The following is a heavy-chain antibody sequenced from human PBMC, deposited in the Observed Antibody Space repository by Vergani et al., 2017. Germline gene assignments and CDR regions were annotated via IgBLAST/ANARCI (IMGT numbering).Heavy chain of an antibody. J-gene: IGHJ3*02. CDR3: AKDSLWFGELWVRTPDDAFDI. CDR2: IRYDGSNK. CDR1: GFTFSSYG. D-gene: IGHD3-10*01. V-gene: IGHV3-30*02. Sequence: QVQLVESGGGVVQPGGSLRLSCAASGFTFSSYGMHWVRQAPGKGLEWVAFIRYDGSNKYYADSVTGRFTISRDNSKNPLYLQMNSLRAEDTAVYYCAKDSLWFGELWVRTPDDAFDIWGQGTMVTVSS.